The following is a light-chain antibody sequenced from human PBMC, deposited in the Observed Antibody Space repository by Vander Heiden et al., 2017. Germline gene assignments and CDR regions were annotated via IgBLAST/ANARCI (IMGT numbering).Light chain of an antibody. V-gene: IGKV1-39*01. CDR2: AAS. J-gene: IGKJ1*01. Sequence: IQMTQSPSSLSASVGDRVTITCRASQSISSYLNWYQQKPGKAPKLLIYAASSLQSGVPSRFSGSGSGTDFTLTISSLQPEDFATYYCQQSYGTPPTFGQGTKVEIK. CDR1: QSISSY. CDR3: QQSYGTPPT.